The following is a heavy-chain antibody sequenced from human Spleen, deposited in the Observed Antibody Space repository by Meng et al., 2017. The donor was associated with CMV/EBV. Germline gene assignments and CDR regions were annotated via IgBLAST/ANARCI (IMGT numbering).Heavy chain of an antibody. CDR1: GDSISGGDYY. CDR2: IYYTGST. CDR3: ARGSHYFDS. J-gene: IGHJ4*02. V-gene: IGHV4-30-4*08. Sequence: LSLTCSVSGDSISGGDYYWTWIRQSPGKGLEWIGYIYYTGSTYYNPSLKSRVTISVDTSKNQFSLKLSSVTSADAAVYYCARGSHYFDSWGQGTLVTVSS.